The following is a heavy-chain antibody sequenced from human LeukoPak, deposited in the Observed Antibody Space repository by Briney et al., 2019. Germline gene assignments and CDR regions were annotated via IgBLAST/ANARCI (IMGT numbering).Heavy chain of an antibody. CDR3: ARSVGYSNYGGWFDP. CDR2: ITPFNGNT. Sequence: GASVKVSCKASGYTFTYRYLHWVRQAPGQALEWMGWITPFNGNTNYAQKFQDRVTITRDRSMSTAYMELSSLRSEDTAMYYCARSVGYSNYGGWFDPWGQGTLVTVSS. J-gene: IGHJ5*02. V-gene: IGHV1-45*02. CDR1: GYTFTYRY. D-gene: IGHD4-11*01.